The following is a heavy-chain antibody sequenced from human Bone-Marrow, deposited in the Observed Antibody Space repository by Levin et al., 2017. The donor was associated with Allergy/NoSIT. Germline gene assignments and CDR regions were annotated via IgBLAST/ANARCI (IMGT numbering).Heavy chain of an antibody. Sequence: PSETLSLTCTVSGGSISSIGYYWGWIRQSPGKGLEWIGTIYHGGSTYYNPSLKSRVTMSVATSKNQFSLKLNSVTAADSAVYYCARGYDSDGYYLRYYFDYWGQGALVTVSS. CDR3: ARGYDSDGYYLRYYFDY. CDR1: GGSISSIGYY. D-gene: IGHD3-22*01. CDR2: IYHGGST. J-gene: IGHJ4*02. V-gene: IGHV4-39*01.